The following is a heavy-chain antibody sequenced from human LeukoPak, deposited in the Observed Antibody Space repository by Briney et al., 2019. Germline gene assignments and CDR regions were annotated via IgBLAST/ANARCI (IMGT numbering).Heavy chain of an antibody. CDR2: INPNSGGT. CDR1: GYTFTGYY. V-gene: IGHV1-2*02. D-gene: IGHD1-1*01. Sequence: ASVKVSCKASGYTFTGYYMHWVRQAPGQGLEWMGWINPNSGGTNYAQKFQGRVTMTRDTSISTAHMELSRLRSDDTAVYYCAKVASTTRRHDAFDIWGQGTLVTVSS. J-gene: IGHJ3*02. CDR3: AKVASTTRRHDAFDI.